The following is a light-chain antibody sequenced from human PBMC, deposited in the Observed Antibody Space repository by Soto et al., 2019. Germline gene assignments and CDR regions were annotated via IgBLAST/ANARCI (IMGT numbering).Light chain of an antibody. CDR2: GAS. CDR3: QQYHKWPLT. V-gene: IGKV3-15*01. Sequence: EIMMTQSPATLSMSPGEGATISCRASQTVSSNLAWYQQKPGQAPRLLIYGASTRATGIPASFSGSGSGTEFILTISSLQSEDFAVYYCQQYHKWPLTFGGGTKVDIK. J-gene: IGKJ4*01. CDR1: QTVSSN.